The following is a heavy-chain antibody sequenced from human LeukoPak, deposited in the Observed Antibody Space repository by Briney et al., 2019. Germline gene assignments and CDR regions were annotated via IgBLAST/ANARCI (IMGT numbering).Heavy chain of an antibody. Sequence: SVKVSCKASGGTFSSYAISWVRQAPAQGLEGMGGNIPIFGTANYAQKFQGRVKITTEESTSTAYMELSSLRSEDTAVYYCARVPGRYCSSTSCYAWGQGTLVTVSS. D-gene: IGHD2-2*01. CDR1: GGTFSSYA. V-gene: IGHV1-69*05. J-gene: IGHJ4*02. CDR2: NIPIFGTA. CDR3: ARVPGRYCSSTSCYA.